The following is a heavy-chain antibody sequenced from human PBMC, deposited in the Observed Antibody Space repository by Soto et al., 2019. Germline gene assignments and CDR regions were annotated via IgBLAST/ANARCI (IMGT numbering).Heavy chain of an antibody. Sequence: EVQLLESGGGLVQPGGSLRLSCAASGFTFSSYAMSWVRQAPGKGLEWVSGMRGSGGSTHYADSVKGRFTISRDNSTNMFYLQMNSLRVEDTAVYFCAKGKGVGATPDGANYCGQGTLVTVSS. V-gene: IGHV3-23*01. D-gene: IGHD1-26*01. J-gene: IGHJ4*02. CDR1: GFTFSSYA. CDR2: MRGSGGST. CDR3: AKGKGVGATPDGANY.